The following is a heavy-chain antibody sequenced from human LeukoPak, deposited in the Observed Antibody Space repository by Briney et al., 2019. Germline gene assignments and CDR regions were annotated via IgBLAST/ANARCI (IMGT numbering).Heavy chain of an antibody. J-gene: IGHJ5*02. Sequence: GGSLRLSCAASGLIFSRYWMHWVRQAPGLGLEWVSTISSDGGTTHYADSVKGRFTMSRDNAKDTLYLLMNSLEGEDAAVYYCAPLYFDPWGQGTLVTVSS. CDR3: APLYFDP. V-gene: IGHV3-74*01. CDR2: ISSDGGTT. CDR1: GLIFSRYW. D-gene: IGHD5/OR15-5a*01.